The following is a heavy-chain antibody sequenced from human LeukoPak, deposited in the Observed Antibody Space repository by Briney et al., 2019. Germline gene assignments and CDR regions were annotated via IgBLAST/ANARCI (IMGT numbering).Heavy chain of an antibody. V-gene: IGHV5-51*01. CDR2: IYPGDSDT. CDR1: GYSFTSYW. J-gene: IGHJ6*02. Sequence: GESLQISCQGSGYSFTSYWIGWVRPMPGKGLEWMGIIYPGDSDTRYSPSFQGQVTISADKSISTAYLQWSSLKASDTAMYYCARTCPDDFWSGYYAKGYYGMDVWGQGTTVTVSS. CDR3: ARTCPDDFWSGYYAKGYYGMDV. D-gene: IGHD3-3*01.